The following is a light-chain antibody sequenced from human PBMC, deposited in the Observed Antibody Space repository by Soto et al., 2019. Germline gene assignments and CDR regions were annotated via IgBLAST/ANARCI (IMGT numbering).Light chain of an antibody. CDR1: QSLLHSNGYNY. V-gene: IGKV2-28*01. CDR3: MQALQTPWT. Sequence: ILMTHSPLSLPVTPGEPASSCCRSSQSLLHSNGYNYLDWYLQKPGQSPQLLIYLGSNRASGVPDRFSGSGSGTDFTLKISRVEAEDVGAYYCMQALQTPWTFGQGTKVDIK. J-gene: IGKJ1*01. CDR2: LGS.